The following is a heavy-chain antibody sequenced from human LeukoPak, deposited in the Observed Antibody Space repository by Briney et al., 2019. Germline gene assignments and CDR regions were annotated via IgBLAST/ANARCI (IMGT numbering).Heavy chain of an antibody. CDR2: IRSDGSSK. J-gene: IGHJ4*02. D-gene: IGHD4-17*01. CDR1: GFTFSSFG. Sequence: PGRSLRLSCAASGFTFSSFGLHWVRQAPGKGLEWVALIRSDGSSKNYADSVKGRFTISRDTSKNTVHLQMNNLRAEDTAVYYCAKWSGDYPSFYLDYWGEGTLVTV. CDR3: AKWSGDYPSFYLDY. V-gene: IGHV3-33*06.